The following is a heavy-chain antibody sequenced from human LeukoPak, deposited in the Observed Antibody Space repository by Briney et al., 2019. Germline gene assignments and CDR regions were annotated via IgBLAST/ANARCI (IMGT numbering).Heavy chain of an antibody. CDR1: GFTFSSYG. D-gene: IGHD2-2*01. Sequence: GGSLRLSCAASGFTFSSYGMHWVRQAPGKGLEWVAFIRYDGSNKYYADSVKGRFTISRDNSKNTLYLQMNSLRAEDTAVYYCAKRGDCSSTSCPPYNWFDPWGQGTLVTVSS. CDR2: IRYDGSNK. CDR3: AKRGDCSSTSCPPYNWFDP. V-gene: IGHV3-30*02. J-gene: IGHJ5*02.